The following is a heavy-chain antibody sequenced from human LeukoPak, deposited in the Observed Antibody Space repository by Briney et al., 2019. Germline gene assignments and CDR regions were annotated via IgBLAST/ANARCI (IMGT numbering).Heavy chain of an antibody. V-gene: IGHV3-9*01. CDR3: AKYFAAGLNFDY. CDR1: GFTFDDYA. D-gene: IGHD6-13*01. J-gene: IGHJ4*02. CDR2: ISWNSGSI. Sequence: PGRSLRLSCAASGFTFDDYAMHWVRQAPGKGLEWVSGISWNSGSIGYADSVKGRFTISRDNSKNTLYLQMNSLRAEDTAVYYCAKYFAAGLNFDYWGQGTLVTVSS.